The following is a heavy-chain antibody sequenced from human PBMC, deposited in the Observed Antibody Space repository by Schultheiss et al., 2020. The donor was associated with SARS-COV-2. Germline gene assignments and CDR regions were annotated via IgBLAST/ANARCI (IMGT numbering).Heavy chain of an antibody. Sequence: TLSLTCTVSGGSISSYYWSWIRQPPGKGLEWLARIDWDDDKYYSTFLKTRLTISKDTSKNQVVLTMTNMDPVDTATYYCARIRGYSGYDSSPYYYYGMDVWGQGTTVTVSS. J-gene: IGHJ6*02. V-gene: IGHV2-70*11. D-gene: IGHD5-12*01. CDR3: ARIRGYSGYDSSPYYYYGMDV. CDR2: IDWDDDK. CDR1: GGSISSYYW.